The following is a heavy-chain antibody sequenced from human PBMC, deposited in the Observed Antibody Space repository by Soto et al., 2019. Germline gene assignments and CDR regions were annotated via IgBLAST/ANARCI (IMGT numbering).Heavy chain of an antibody. CDR2: IRGFSPYT. J-gene: IGHJ6*02. Sequence: GGSLRLSCISSGFTVRTYTMNWVRQAPGKGLEWVSGIRGFSPYTFYAESVKGRFTISRDNAKNSLYLQMNSLRAEDTAVYYCARDRGYDAHDYYYNAMDVWGQGTTVTVSS. D-gene: IGHD2-15*01. CDR3: ARDRGYDAHDYYYNAMDV. V-gene: IGHV3-21*01. CDR1: GFTVRTYT.